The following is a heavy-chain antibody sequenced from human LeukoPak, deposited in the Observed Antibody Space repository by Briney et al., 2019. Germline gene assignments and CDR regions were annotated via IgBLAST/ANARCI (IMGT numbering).Heavy chain of an antibody. V-gene: IGHV1-3*03. Sequence: ASVKVSCKASGYTFTSYGISWVRQAPGQRLEWMGWINAGNGNTKYSQEFQGRVTITRDTSASTAYMELSSLRSEDMAVYYCARGYPWEHYFDYWGQGTLVTVSS. CDR1: GYTFTSYG. CDR3: ARGYPWEHYFDY. CDR2: INAGNGNT. D-gene: IGHD1-1*01. J-gene: IGHJ4*02.